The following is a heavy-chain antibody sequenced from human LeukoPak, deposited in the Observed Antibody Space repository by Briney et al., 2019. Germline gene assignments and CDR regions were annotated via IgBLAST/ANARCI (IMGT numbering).Heavy chain of an antibody. J-gene: IGHJ6*03. V-gene: IGHV3-48*04. CDR2: ISSSSSTI. CDR3: ARDGPPYYYDSSGYYGGFPDCYMDV. CDR1: GFTFSSYS. Sequence: GGSLRLSCAASGFTFSSYSMNWVRQAPGKGLEWVSYISSSSSTIYYADSVKGRFTISRDNAKNSLYLQMNSLRAEDTAVYYCARDGPPYYYDSSGYYGGFPDCYMDVWGKGTTVTVSS. D-gene: IGHD3-22*01.